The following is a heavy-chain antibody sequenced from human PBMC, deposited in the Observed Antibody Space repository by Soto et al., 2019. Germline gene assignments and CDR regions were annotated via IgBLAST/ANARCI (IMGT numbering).Heavy chain of an antibody. CDR1: GGSFSGYY. J-gene: IGHJ4*02. V-gene: IGHV4-34*01. CDR2: INHSGST. D-gene: IGHD3-3*01. CDR3: ARVPVFRFLAWFPSRALYYFDY. Sequence: QVQLPQWGAGLLKPSETLSLTCAVYGGSFSGYYWSWIRQPPGQGLEWTGEINHSGSTNYNPSLKRRVTKSVDTSKNHVYVKLRSVTAADTAVYYCARVPVFRFLAWFPSRALYYFDYWGQGTLVTVAS.